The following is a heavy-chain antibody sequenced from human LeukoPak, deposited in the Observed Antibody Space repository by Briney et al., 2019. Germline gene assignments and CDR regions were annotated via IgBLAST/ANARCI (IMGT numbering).Heavy chain of an antibody. CDR1: GFTFSSYG. CDR2: ISYDGSNK. V-gene: IGHV3-30*18. CDR3: AKGTTVTTYYYYYMDV. D-gene: IGHD4-11*01. J-gene: IGHJ6*03. Sequence: QTGGSLRLSCAASGFTFSSYGMHWVRQAPGKGLEGLAVISYDGSNKYYADSVKGRFTISRDNSKNTLYLQMNSLRAEDTGVYYCAKGTTVTTYYYYYMDVWGRGTTVSVSS.